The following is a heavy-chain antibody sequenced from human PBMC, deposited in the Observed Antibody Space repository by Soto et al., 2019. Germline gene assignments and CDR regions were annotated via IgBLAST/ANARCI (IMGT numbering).Heavy chain of an antibody. V-gene: IGHV3-23*01. D-gene: IGHD2-15*01. J-gene: IGHJ6*03. Sequence: GGSLRLSCAASGFTFSSYAMSWVRQAPGKGLEWVSAISGSGGSTYYADSVKGRFTISRDNSKNRLYLQMNSLRAEETAVYYCAKSVSCSGGSCYGAQYYYYYYYMDVWGKGTTVTVSS. CDR1: GFTFSSYA. CDR2: ISGSGGST. CDR3: AKSVSCSGGSCYGAQYYYYYYYMDV.